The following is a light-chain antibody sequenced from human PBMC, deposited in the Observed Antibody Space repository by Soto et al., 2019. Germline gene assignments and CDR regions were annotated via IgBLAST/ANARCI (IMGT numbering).Light chain of an antibody. CDR3: ISYTRSGTRV. V-gene: IGLV2-14*03. J-gene: IGLJ3*02. CDR2: DVS. Sequence: QSALTQPASVSGSPGQSITISCTGTSSDVGGYNYVSWYQQHPDKAPKPVIYDVSNRPSGVSNRFSASKSGNTASLTISGLQAEDEADYYCISYTRSGTRVFGGGTKLTVL. CDR1: SSDVGGYNY.